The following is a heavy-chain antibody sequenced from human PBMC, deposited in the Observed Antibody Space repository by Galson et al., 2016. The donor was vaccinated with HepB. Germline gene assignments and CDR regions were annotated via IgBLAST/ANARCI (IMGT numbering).Heavy chain of an antibody. CDR1: GFTFINAW. V-gene: IGHV3-15*01. CDR3: TPGLEKWLQFDAFDI. CDR2: IKSKTDGVTT. J-gene: IGHJ3*02. D-gene: IGHD5-24*01. Sequence: SLRLSCAASGFTFINAWMTWVRQAPGKGLEWVGRIKSKTDGVTTDYGAPVRGRFTSSRDDSKNTVYLQMNRLKSEDTALYYCTPGLEKWLQFDAFDIWGQGTMVTVSS.